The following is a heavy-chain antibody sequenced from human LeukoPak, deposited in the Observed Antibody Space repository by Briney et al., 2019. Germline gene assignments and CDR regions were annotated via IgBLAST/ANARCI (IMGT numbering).Heavy chain of an antibody. CDR1: GGSISSSSYY. CDR3: ARDDY. J-gene: IGHJ4*02. V-gene: IGHV4-39*01. CDR2: IHYSGST. Sequence: SETLSLTCTVSGGSISSSSYYWGWIRQPPGKGLEWIGNIHYSGSTYFNPSLKSRLTISVDTSKNQFSLKLSSVTAADTAVYYCARDDYWGQGTLVTVSS.